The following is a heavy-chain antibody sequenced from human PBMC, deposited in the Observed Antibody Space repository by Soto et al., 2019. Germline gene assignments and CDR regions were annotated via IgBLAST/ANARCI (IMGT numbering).Heavy chain of an antibody. J-gene: IGHJ4*02. CDR2: INPSGGST. CDR1: GYTFISYY. D-gene: IGHD6-6*01. V-gene: IGHV1-46*01. Sequence: QVQLVQSGAEVKKPGASVKVSCKASGYTFISYYMHWVRQAPGQGPEWVGIINPSGGSTSYAQNLQGRITMTSDTSTSTVYMELSSLRSEDTAVYYCARALPRIAASREGDYWGQGTLVSVSS. CDR3: ARALPRIAASREGDY.